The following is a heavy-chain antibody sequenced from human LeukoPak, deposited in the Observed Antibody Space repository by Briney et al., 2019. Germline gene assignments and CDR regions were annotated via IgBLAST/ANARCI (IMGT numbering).Heavy chain of an antibody. J-gene: IGHJ4*02. CDR3: TRMTAGHDY. CDR2: INHSGYT. Sequence: SETLSLACAVSGVSFDDYYWSWVRQTPGKGLEWIGEINHSGYTNDSPSLKSRVTLSIDTSRKQFSLNLRSVTVADTGIYYCTRMTAGHDYWGQGTLVTVSS. D-gene: IGHD2-21*02. V-gene: IGHV4-34*01. CDR1: GVSFDDYY.